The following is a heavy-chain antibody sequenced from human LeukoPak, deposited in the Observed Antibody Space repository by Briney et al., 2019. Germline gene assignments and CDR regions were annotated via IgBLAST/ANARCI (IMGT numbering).Heavy chain of an antibody. CDR3: AHAYDYIWGSYRSLPFDY. Sequence: SGPTLVNPKQTLTLTCTFPGFSLSATGVGVGWIRQPPGKALEWLALIYWDDDKRYSPSLKSRLTITKDTSKNQVVLTMTNMDPVDTATYYCAHAYDYIWGSYRSLPFDYWGQGTLVTVSS. CDR1: GFSLSATGVG. D-gene: IGHD3-16*02. CDR2: IYWDDDK. J-gene: IGHJ4*02. V-gene: IGHV2-5*02.